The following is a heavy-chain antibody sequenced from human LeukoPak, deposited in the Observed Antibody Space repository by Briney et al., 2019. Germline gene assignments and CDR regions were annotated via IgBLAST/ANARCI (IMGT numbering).Heavy chain of an antibody. J-gene: IGHJ3*01. CDR2: ISYTGST. CDR1: GDSISSGPYC. V-gene: IGHV4-39*01. CDR3: ARHWYGGAFDV. Sequence: SETLSLTCTVSGDSISSGPYCWGWIRQPPGEGLEWIGSISYTGSTYYNPSLKSRVTMSVDTSKNQFSLKLTPVTAADTAVYYCARHWYGGAFDVWGQGSMVTVSS. D-gene: IGHD1-14*01.